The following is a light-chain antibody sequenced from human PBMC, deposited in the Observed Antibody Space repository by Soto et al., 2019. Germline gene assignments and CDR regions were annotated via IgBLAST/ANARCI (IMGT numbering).Light chain of an antibody. CDR3: QQYGSSPMYT. V-gene: IGKV3-20*01. Sequence: EIVLTQSPGTLSLSPGERATLSCRASQSVSSSYLAWYQQKPGQAPRLLIYGASGRATGIPDRFSGSGSGTDFPPTISRLEPEDFGVYYCQQYGSSPMYTFGQGTKLEIK. CDR1: QSVSSSY. J-gene: IGKJ2*01. CDR2: GAS.